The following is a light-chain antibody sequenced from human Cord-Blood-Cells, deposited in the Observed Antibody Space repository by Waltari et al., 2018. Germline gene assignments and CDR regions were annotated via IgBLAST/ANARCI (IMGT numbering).Light chain of an antibody. Sequence: QSVLTQPPSVSGAPGQRVPISCTGISSNNGAGYAVHWYQQLPGTAPKLLIYGNSNRPSGVPDRFSGSKSGTSASLAITGLQAEDEADYYCQSYDSSLSGYVFGTGTKVTVL. CDR1: SSNNGAGYA. CDR2: GNS. CDR3: QSYDSSLSGYV. J-gene: IGLJ1*01. V-gene: IGLV1-40*01.